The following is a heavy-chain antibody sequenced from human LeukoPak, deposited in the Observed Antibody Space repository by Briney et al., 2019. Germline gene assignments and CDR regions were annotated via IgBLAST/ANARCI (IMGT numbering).Heavy chain of an antibody. CDR2: IYHSGST. J-gene: IGHJ4*02. D-gene: IGHD6-13*01. Sequence: SETLSLTCAVYGGSFSGCYWNWLRKPPGKGLEWIGEIYHSGSTNYNPSLKSRVTISVDKSKNQFSLKLSSVTAADTAVYYCASQSEYSSSPSFDYWGQGTLVTVSS. CDR3: ASQSEYSSSPSFDY. CDR1: GGSFSGCY. V-gene: IGHV4-34*01.